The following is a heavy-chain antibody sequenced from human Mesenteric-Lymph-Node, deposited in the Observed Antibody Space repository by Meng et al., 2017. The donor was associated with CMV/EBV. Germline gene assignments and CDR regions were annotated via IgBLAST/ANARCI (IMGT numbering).Heavy chain of an antibody. J-gene: IGHJ4*02. Sequence: GESLKISCTASGFIFSDHFLDWVRQAPGQSLEWLARIKNKANSYFTEYAASVKGRFTVSRDDSENSLFLQMNDLQTEDTAVYYCARAVYDSSGYYLYWGQGTLVTVSS. CDR3: ARAVYDSSGYYLY. CDR1: GFIFSDHF. CDR2: IKNKANSYFT. D-gene: IGHD3-22*01. V-gene: IGHV3-72*01.